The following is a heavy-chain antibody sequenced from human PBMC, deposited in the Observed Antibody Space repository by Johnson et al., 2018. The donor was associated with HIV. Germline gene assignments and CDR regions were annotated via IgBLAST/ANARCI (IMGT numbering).Heavy chain of an antibody. CDR3: ARDLGTGDDAFDI. CDR2: IGTAGDT. CDR1: GFTFSSYD. J-gene: IGHJ3*02. Sequence: VQLVESGGGLVQPGGSLRLSCAASGFTFSSYDMHWVRQATGKGLEWVSAIGTAGDTYYPGSVKGRFTISRDNSKNTLYLQMNSLRAEDTAVYYCARDLGTGDDAFDIWGQGTMVTVSS. D-gene: IGHD7-27*01. V-gene: IGHV3-13*01.